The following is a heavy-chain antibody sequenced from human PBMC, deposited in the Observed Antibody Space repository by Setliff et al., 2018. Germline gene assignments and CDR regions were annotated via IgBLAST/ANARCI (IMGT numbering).Heavy chain of an antibody. V-gene: IGHV4-34*12. CDR1: GGSFSGYY. Sequence: PSETLSLTCAVYGGSFSGYYWSWIRQPPGKRLEWIGEIIHTGSINYNPSLKSRLTVSRDTSKNQVSLKLNSVTATDTAVYYCARDLGHGGDSDYWGQGILVTVSS. CDR3: ARDLGHGGDSDY. J-gene: IGHJ4*02. D-gene: IGHD2-21*02. CDR2: IIHTGSI.